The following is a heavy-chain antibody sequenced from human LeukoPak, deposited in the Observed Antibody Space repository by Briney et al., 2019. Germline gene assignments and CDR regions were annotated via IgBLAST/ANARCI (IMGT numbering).Heavy chain of an antibody. CDR2: ISSSGSTI. CDR3: ARDQSSPRGAFDY. J-gene: IGHJ4*02. Sequence: PGGSLRLSCAASGFTFSSYEMNWVRQAPGKGLEWVSYISSSGSTIYYADSVKGRFTISRDNAKNSLYLQMNSLRAEDTTVYYCARDQSSPRGAFDYWGQGTLVTVSS. V-gene: IGHV3-48*03. CDR1: GFTFSSYE.